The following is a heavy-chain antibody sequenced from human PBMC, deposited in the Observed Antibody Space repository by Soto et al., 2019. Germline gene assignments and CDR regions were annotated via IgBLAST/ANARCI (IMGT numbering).Heavy chain of an antibody. CDR2: ISSSGSTI. D-gene: IGHD5-12*01. CDR3: ARPSVDQFYYGMDV. Sequence: GGSLRLSCAASGFTFSSYEMNWVRQAPGKGLEWVSYISSSGSTIYYADSVKGRFTISRDNAKNSLYLQMNSLRAEDTAVYYCARPSVDQFYYGMDVWGQGTTVTVSS. J-gene: IGHJ6*02. CDR1: GFTFSSYE. V-gene: IGHV3-48*03.